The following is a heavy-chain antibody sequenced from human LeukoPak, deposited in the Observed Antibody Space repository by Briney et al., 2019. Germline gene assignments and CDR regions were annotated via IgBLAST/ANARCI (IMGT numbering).Heavy chain of an antibody. V-gene: IGHV1-24*01. CDR3: ATALWFGESHFDY. CDR2: FDPEDGET. J-gene: IGHJ4*02. D-gene: IGHD3-10*01. Sequence: ASVKVSCKVSGYTLTELSMHWVRQAPGKGLEWMGGFDPEDGETIYAQKFQGRVTMTEDTSTDTAYMELSSLRSEDTAVYYRATALWFGESHFDYWGQGTLVTVSS. CDR1: GYTLTELS.